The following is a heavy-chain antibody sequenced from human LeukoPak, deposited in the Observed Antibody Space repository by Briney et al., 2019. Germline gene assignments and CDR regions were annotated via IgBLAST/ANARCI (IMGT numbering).Heavy chain of an antibody. CDR3: ARDSSGYHSYFDY. D-gene: IGHD3-22*01. J-gene: IGHJ4*02. CDR2: ISSSSSYI. Sequence: PGRSLRLSCAASGFTFSSYSMNWVRQAPGKGLEWVSSISSSSSYIYYADSVKGRFTISRDNAKNSLYLQMNSLRAEDTAVYYCARDSSGYHSYFDYWGQGTLVTVSS. CDR1: GFTFSSYS. V-gene: IGHV3-21*01.